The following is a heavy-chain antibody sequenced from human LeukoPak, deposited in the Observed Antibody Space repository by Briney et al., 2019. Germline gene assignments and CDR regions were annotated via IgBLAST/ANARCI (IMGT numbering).Heavy chain of an antibody. Sequence: GGSLRLSCAASGFTFSSYAMHWVRQAPAKGLEWVAVISYDGSNKYYADSVEGRFTISRDNSKNTLYLQMNSLRAEDTAVYYCARGDVDTPSGAPGGVDCFDPWGQGTPVSVSS. CDR1: GFTFSSYA. CDR3: ARGDVDTPSGAPGGVDCFDP. CDR2: ISYDGSNK. V-gene: IGHV3-30-3*01. J-gene: IGHJ5*01. D-gene: IGHD2-8*02.